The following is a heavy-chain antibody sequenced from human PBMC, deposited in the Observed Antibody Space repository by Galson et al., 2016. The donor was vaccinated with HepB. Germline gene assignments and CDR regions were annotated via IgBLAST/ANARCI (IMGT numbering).Heavy chain of an antibody. CDR3: ARQGIIVGVENWFDP. V-gene: IGHV4-39*01. J-gene: IGHJ5*02. CDR1: GGSISSSSYY. Sequence: SETLSLTCSVSGGSISSSSYYWGWIRQPPGKGLEWIGTIYHSGDTYYNPSLKSRVTISVNKSRNQFSLKMRSGTAADTALYYCARQGIIVGVENWFDPWGQGALVTVSS. CDR2: IYHSGDT. D-gene: IGHD1-26*01.